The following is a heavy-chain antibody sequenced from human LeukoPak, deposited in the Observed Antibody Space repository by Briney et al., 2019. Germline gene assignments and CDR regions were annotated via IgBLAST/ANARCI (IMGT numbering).Heavy chain of an antibody. D-gene: IGHD3-22*01. Sequence: PSETLSLTCAVYGGSFSGYYWSWIRQPPGKGLEWIGEINHSGSTNYNPSLKSRVTISVDTSKNQFSLKLSSVTAADTAVYYCALSDHYDSSGYSYWGQGTMVTVSS. V-gene: IGHV4-34*01. CDR1: GGSFSGYY. CDR3: ALSDHYDSSGYSY. CDR2: INHSGST. J-gene: IGHJ3*01.